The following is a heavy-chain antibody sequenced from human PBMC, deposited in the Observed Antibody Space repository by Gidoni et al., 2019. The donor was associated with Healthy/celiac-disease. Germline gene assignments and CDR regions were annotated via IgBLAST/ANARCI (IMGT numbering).Heavy chain of an antibody. V-gene: IGHV4-31*03. CDR2: IYYSGST. D-gene: IGHD2-2*01. Sequence: QVPLQESGPGLVKPSQTLSLTCTVSGGSISSGGYYWSWRRQHPGKGLEWIGYIYYSGSTYYNPSLKSRVTISVDTSKNQFSLKLSSVTAADTAVYYCARVSGYQLPTLVYFDYWGQGTLVTVSS. J-gene: IGHJ4*02. CDR3: ARVSGYQLPTLVYFDY. CDR1: GGSISSGGYY.